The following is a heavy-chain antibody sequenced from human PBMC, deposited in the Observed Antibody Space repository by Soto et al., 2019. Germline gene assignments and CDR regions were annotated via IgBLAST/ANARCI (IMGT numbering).Heavy chain of an antibody. CDR2: IYYSGST. V-gene: IGHV4-31*03. CDR1: GGSISSGGYY. D-gene: IGHD3-10*01. Sequence: LSLTCTVSGGSISSGGYYWSWIRQHPGKGLEWIGYIYYSGSTYYNPSLKSRVTISVDTSKNQFSLKLSSVTAADTAVYYCARAGGDTMVRGVIIIGWFDSWCQGTLVTVS. CDR3: ARAGGDTMVRGVIIIGWFDS. J-gene: IGHJ5*01.